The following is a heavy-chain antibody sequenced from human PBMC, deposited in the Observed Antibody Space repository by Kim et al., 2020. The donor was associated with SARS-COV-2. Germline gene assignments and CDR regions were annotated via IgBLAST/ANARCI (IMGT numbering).Heavy chain of an antibody. D-gene: IGHD3-10*02. J-gene: IGHJ2*01. CDR3: ARETYYYVTDWYFDL. V-gene: IGHV6-1*01. Sequence: VSVKSRITINPDTSKNQFSLQLNSVTPEDTAVYYCARETYYYVTDWYFDLWGRGTLVTVSS.